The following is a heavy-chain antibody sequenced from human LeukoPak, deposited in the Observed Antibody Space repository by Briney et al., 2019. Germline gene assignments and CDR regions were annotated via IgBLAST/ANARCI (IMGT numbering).Heavy chain of an antibody. V-gene: IGHV3-66*02. CDR2: IYSGGST. Sequence: PGGPLRLSCAASGFTVSSNYMSWVRQAPGKGLEWVSVIYSGGSTYYADSVKGRFTISRDKSKNTLYLQMNSLRAEDTAVYYCARDPHYYDSSGYLVRGAFDIWGQGTMVTVSS. CDR3: ARDPHYYDSSGYLVRGAFDI. CDR1: GFTVSSNY. J-gene: IGHJ3*02. D-gene: IGHD3-22*01.